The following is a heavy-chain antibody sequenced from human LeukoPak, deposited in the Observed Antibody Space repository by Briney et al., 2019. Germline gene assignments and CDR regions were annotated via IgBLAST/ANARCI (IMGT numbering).Heavy chain of an antibody. CDR2: ISYDGSNK. CDR1: GFTFSSYD. CDR3: ADSGSYSLY. D-gene: IGHD1-26*01. Sequence: PGRSLRLSCAASGFTFSSYDMHWVRRAPGKGLEWVAFISYDGSNKYYVDSVKGRFTISRDNSKNTLYLQMNSLRAEDTAVYHCADSGSYSLYWGQGTLVTVSS. J-gene: IGHJ4*02. V-gene: IGHV3-30*03.